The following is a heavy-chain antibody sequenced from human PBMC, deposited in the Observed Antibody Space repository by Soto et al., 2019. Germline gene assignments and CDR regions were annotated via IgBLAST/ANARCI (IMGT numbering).Heavy chain of an antibody. CDR3: AKDISQAAAGTFDY. CDR1: GGTFSSYT. J-gene: IGHJ4*02. Sequence: SVKVSCKASGGTFSSYTISWVRQAPGQGLEWMGRIIPILGIANYAQKFQGRVTITADKSTSTAYMELSSLRSEDTALYYCAKDISQAAAGTFDYWGQGTLVTVSS. D-gene: IGHD6-13*01. V-gene: IGHV1-69*04. CDR2: IIPILGIA.